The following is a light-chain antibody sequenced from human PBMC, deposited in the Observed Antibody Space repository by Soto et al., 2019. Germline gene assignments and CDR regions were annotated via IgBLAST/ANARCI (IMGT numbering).Light chain of an antibody. CDR2: EVY. J-gene: IGLJ1*01. V-gene: IGLV2-23*02. CDR1: NNDIGTYNR. Sequence: QSVLTQPASVSGSPGQSITISCTGTNNDIGTYNRVSWYQEHPDKAPKLMISEVYERPSGVSDRFSGSKSGNTASLTIYGLQADDEADYYCCSYAGGGTFVFGTG. CDR3: CSYAGGGTFV.